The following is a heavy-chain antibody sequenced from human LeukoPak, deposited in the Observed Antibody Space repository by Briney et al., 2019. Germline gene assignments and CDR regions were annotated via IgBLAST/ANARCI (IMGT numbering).Heavy chain of an antibody. V-gene: IGHV4-4*09. CDR2: IHSSGYT. CDR3: AKRQGPNSGSYDYFDP. Sequence: SETLSLTCTVSGGSISSYYWSWVRQPPGQGLEWIAYIHSSGYTNYNPSLKSRVTISVDTSKNQFSLKVTSVTAADTAVYYCAKRQGPNSGSYDYFDPWGQGTLVTVSS. J-gene: IGHJ5*02. D-gene: IGHD1-26*01. CDR1: GGSISSYY.